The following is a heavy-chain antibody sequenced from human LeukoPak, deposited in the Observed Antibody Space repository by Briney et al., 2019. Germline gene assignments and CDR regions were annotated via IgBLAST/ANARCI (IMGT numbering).Heavy chain of an antibody. CDR2: ISSSSSYI. V-gene: IGHV3-21*01. CDR1: GFTFSSYS. D-gene: IGHD3-16*01. Sequence: GGSLRLSCAASGFTFSSYSMNWVRQAPGKGLEWVSSISSSSSYIYYADSLKGRFTISRDNAKNSLYLQMNSLRAEDTAVYYCARDSLMGGDFDYWGQGTLVTVSS. CDR3: ARDSLMGGDFDY. J-gene: IGHJ4*02.